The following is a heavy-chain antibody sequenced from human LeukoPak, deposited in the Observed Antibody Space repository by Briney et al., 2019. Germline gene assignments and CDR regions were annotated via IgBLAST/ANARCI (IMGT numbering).Heavy chain of an antibody. V-gene: IGHV3-53*04. CDR1: GFTVSSTY. D-gene: IGHD2-2*01. Sequence: GGSLRLSCAASGFTVSSTYVSWVRQAPGKGLEWVSVIDSGGSTFYADSVKGRFTISRHNSKNTLYLQMDRLRPEDTAVYYCGRLSTWGQGTLVSVSS. CDR3: GRLST. CDR2: IDSGGST. J-gene: IGHJ5*02.